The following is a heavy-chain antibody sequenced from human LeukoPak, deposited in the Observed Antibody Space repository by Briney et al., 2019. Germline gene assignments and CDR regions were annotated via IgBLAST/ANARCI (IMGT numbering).Heavy chain of an antibody. D-gene: IGHD3-10*01. CDR2: IIPIFGTA. Sequence: ASVKVSCKASGGTFSSYAISWERQAPGQGLEWMGGIIPIFGTANYAQKFQGRVTITADESTSTAYMELSSLRSEDTAVYYCARNDPYGSGSYDYYYYGMDVWGKGTTVTVSS. CDR3: ARNDPYGSGSYDYYYYGMDV. J-gene: IGHJ6*04. CDR1: GGTFSSYA. V-gene: IGHV1-69*13.